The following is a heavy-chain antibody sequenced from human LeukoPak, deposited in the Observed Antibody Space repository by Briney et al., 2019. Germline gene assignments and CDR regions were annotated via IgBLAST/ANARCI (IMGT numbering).Heavy chain of an antibody. CDR1: GFTFSSYS. Sequence: GGSLRLSCAASGFTFSSYSMNWVRQAPGKGLEWVSSISSGSTYIYYGDSLKGRFTISRNNAKNSLYLQMNSLRAEDTAVYYCARRVASANDAFDIWGQGTMVTVSS. D-gene: IGHD6-13*01. CDR2: ISSGSTYI. CDR3: ARRVASANDAFDI. J-gene: IGHJ3*02. V-gene: IGHV3-21*01.